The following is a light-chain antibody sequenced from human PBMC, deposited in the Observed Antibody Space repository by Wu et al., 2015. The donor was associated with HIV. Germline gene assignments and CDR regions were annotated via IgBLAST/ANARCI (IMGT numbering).Light chain of an antibody. CDR2: AAS. CDR3: QQLNSYPIT. J-gene: IGKJ5*01. Sequence: DIQLTQSPSVLSAIVGDTVTITCRASQDISTYLAWYQQKPGKAPKLLIFAASTLQSGVPSRFSGSGSGTAFTLTISSLQPEDFATYYCQQLNSYPITFGQGTRLEIK. CDR1: QDISTY. V-gene: IGKV1-9*01.